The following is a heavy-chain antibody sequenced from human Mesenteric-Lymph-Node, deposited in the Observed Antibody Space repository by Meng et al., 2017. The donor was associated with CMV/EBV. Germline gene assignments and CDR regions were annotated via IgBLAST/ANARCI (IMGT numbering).Heavy chain of an antibody. J-gene: IGHJ3*02. CDR3: AMWGMHYDFWSGYQLSSDAFDI. V-gene: IGHV3-48*03. CDR2: ITGSGSAM. D-gene: IGHD3-3*01. Sequence: GESLKISCAASEFTFSSYNMHWVRQAPGKGLEWLSYITGSGSAMYYADSVKGRFTISRDSAKNSLYLQMNSLRAEDTAVYYCAMWGMHYDFWSGYQLSSDAFDIWGQGTMVTVSS. CDR1: EFTFSSYN.